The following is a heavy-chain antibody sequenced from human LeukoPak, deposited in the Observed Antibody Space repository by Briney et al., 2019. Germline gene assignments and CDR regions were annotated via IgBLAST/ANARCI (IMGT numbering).Heavy chain of an antibody. J-gene: IGHJ6*03. Sequence: SETLSLTCTVSGGSISSYYWSWIRQPPGKGLEWIGYIYYSGSTNYNPSLQSRVTISVDTSKNQFSLKLSSVTAADTAVYYCARVAIPYDISPYYDGYMDVWGKGTTVTVSS. CDR3: ARVAIPYDISPYYDGYMDV. CDR2: IYYSGST. CDR1: GGSISSYY. V-gene: IGHV4-59*01. D-gene: IGHD3-22*01.